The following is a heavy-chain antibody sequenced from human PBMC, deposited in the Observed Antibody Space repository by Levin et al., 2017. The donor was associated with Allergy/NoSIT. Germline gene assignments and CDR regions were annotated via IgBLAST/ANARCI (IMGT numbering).Heavy chain of an antibody. CDR1: GFTFGDYP. Sequence: PGGSLRLSCTASGFTFGDYPISWFRQAPGKGLEWIGFIRSIDYGGTTEYAASVKGRFTISRDDSKSVAYLQMNSLKTEDTAMYYCTRDHLIAQAYFVDYWGQGTLVTVSS. D-gene: IGHD2/OR15-2a*01. CDR3: TRDHLIAQAYFVDY. CDR2: IRSIDYGGTT. V-gene: IGHV3-49*03. J-gene: IGHJ4*02.